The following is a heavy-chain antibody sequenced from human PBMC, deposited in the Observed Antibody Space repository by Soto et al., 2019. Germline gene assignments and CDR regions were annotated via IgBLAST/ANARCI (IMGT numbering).Heavy chain of an antibody. CDR1: GGTFSNHA. V-gene: IGHV1-69*01. CDR2: IIPMFPTA. J-gene: IGHJ6*02. CDR3: ARDDATYCGGDCYRYFYYGMDV. D-gene: IGHD2-21*02. Sequence: KVSCKASGGTFSNHAISWVRQAPGQGLEWVGGIIPMFPTADYAQRFQGRVTITADDSTTTVYMELSGLRSEDTAMYYCARDDATYCGGDCYRYFYYGMDVWGQGTTVTVSS.